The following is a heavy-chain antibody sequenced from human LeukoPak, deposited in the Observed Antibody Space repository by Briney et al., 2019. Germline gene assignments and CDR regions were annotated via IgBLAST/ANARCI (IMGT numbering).Heavy chain of an antibody. D-gene: IGHD2-15*01. CDR1: CVSISNHY. J-gene: IGHJ4*02. CDR2: IYYTGNT. CDR3: VRHSRVVAFDY. Sequence: ASENPSLTCTVSCVSISNHYSSWIPQPPGKGLEWIGYIYYTGNTNYNPSLKSRVTISEDTSKNQVSLRLSSVTAADTAVYYCVRHSRVVAFDYWGQGNLVTVSS. V-gene: IGHV4-59*08.